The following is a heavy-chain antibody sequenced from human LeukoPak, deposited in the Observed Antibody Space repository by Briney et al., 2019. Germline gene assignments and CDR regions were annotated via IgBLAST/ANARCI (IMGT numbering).Heavy chain of an antibody. CDR2: INPNSGGT. Sequence: ASVKVSCKASGYTFTGYYMHWVRQAPGQGLEWMGRINPNSGGTNYAQKFQGRVTMTRDTSISTAHMELSRLRSDDTAVYYCARESSTAARPAWNLGYWGQGTLVTVSS. J-gene: IGHJ4*02. D-gene: IGHD6-6*01. V-gene: IGHV1-2*06. CDR3: ARESSTAARPAWNLGY. CDR1: GYTFTGYY.